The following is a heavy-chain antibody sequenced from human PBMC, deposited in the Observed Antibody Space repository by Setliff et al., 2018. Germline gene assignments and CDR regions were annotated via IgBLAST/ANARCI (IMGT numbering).Heavy chain of an antibody. CDR3: ARDLEVAVASGHCFDP. D-gene: IGHD6-19*01. CDR1: GFTLSDYS. CDR2: ISPTSGYI. Sequence: GGSLRLSCTGSGFTLSDYSMNWVRQTPGKGLEWVSSISPTSGYIFYADSVRGRFTVSRDNAKSSLYLQMNSLSAEDTAVYYCARDLEVAVASGHCFDPWGQGTLVTV. V-gene: IGHV3-21*06. J-gene: IGHJ5*02.